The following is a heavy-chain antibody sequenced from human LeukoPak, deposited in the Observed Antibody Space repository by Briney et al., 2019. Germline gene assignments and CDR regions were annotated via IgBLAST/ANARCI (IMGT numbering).Heavy chain of an antibody. CDR2: ISTSSNRT. Sequence: GGSLRLSCAASGFTFSSYGMNWVRQAPGKGLEWVSYISTSSNRTDYADSVKGRFTMSRDNAKNLLYLQMNSLRDEDTAMYYCARVSAPGTSGWYFGYWGQGTLVTVSS. J-gene: IGHJ4*02. V-gene: IGHV3-48*02. D-gene: IGHD6-19*01. CDR3: ARVSAPGTSGWYFGY. CDR1: GFTFSSYG.